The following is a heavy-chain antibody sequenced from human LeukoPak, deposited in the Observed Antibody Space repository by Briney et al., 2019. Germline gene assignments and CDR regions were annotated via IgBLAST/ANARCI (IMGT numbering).Heavy chain of an antibody. V-gene: IGHV1-18*01. CDR2: MSVSNGNT. J-gene: IGHJ4*02. CDR3: ARYLLSYSSNWHYYFDY. D-gene: IGHD6-13*01. Sequence: ASVKVSCKASGYTFTSYGVSWVRQAPGQGLEWMGWMSVSNGNTNYAQKLQGRVTMTTDTSTSTAYMELRSLRSDDTAVYYCARYLLSYSSNWHYYFDYWGQGTLLTVSS. CDR1: GYTFTSYG.